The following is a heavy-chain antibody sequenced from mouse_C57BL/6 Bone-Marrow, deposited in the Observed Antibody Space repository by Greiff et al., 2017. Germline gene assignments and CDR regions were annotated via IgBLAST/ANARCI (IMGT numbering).Heavy chain of an antibody. CDR2: ISDGGSYT. Sequence: EVKLVESGGGLVKPGGSLKLSCAASGFTFSSYAMSWVRQTPEKRLEWVATISDGGSYTYYPDNVKGRFTISRDNAKNNLYLQMSHLKSEDTAMYYCASDSDYGRSVDYWGQGTTLTVSS. D-gene: IGHD1-1*01. V-gene: IGHV5-4*03. CDR1: GFTFSSYA. CDR3: ASDSDYGRSVDY. J-gene: IGHJ2*01.